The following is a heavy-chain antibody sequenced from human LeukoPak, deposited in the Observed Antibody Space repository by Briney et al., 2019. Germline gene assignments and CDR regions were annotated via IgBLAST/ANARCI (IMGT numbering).Heavy chain of an antibody. J-gene: IGHJ4*02. D-gene: IGHD3-22*01. CDR3: ARHSSHSHFDY. CDR1: GYTFTSYA. CDR2: INTYNGNT. V-gene: IGHV1-18*01. Sequence: ASVKVSCKASGYTFTSYAFSWVRQAPGQGLEWMGWINTYNGNTDYAQKLQGRVTMTTDTSTSTAYMGLRSLRSDDTAVYYCARHSSHSHFDYWGQGTLVTVSS.